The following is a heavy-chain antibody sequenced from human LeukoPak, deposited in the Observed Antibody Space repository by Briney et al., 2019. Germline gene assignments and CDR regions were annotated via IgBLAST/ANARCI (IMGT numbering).Heavy chain of an antibody. J-gene: IGHJ6*03. CDR1: GFTFDDYA. Sequence: PGRSLRLSCAASGFTFDDYAMHWVRHAPGKGLEWVSGISWSSSTLGYADSVKGRFTISRDNAKNSLYLQMNTLRAEDTAVYYCARDLVWFGEPKGYYNYMDVWGKGTTVTVSS. CDR2: ISWSSSTL. CDR3: ARDLVWFGEPKGYYNYMDV. D-gene: IGHD3-10*01. V-gene: IGHV3-9*01.